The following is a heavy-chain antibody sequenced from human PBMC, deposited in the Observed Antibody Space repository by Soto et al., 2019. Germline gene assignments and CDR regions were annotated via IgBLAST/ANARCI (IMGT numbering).Heavy chain of an antibody. D-gene: IGHD3-3*01. V-gene: IGHV5-51*01. CDR2: IYPGDSDT. Sequence: GESLKISCKGSGYSFTSYCIGWVRQMPGKGLEWMGIIYPGDSDTRYSPSFQGQVTISADKSISTAYLQWSSLKASDTAMYYCARTVLRFLEWSPDAFDIWGQGTMVTVSS. J-gene: IGHJ3*02. CDR3: ARTVLRFLEWSPDAFDI. CDR1: GYSFTSYC.